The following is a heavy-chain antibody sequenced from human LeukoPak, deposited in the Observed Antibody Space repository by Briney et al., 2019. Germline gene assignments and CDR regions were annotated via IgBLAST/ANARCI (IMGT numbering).Heavy chain of an antibody. J-gene: IGHJ4*02. D-gene: IGHD1-26*01. CDR3: AKDRSIGTYYTFDS. CDR1: GFTFSSYG. V-gene: IGHV3-30*02. Sequence: GGSLRLSCAASGFTFSSYGMHWVRQAPGKGLEWVAFIRYDGSNKYYADSVKGRFTISRDNSKNTLYLQMSSLTAKDTAVYYCAKDRSIGTYYTFDSWGQGTLVTVSS. CDR2: IRYDGSNK.